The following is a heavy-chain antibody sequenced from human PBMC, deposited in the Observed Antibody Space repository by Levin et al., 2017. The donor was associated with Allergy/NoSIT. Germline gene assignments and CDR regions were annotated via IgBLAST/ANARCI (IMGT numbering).Heavy chain of an antibody. Sequence: GESLKISCAASGFTFSSYAMSWVRQAPGKGLEWVSAISGSGRSTYYADSVKGRFTISRGNSKNTLYLQMNSLRAEDTAVYYCAKGNYGYFGVDLYYFDYWGQGTRVTVSS. D-gene: IGHD5-18*01. CDR1: GFTFSSYA. CDR2: ISGSGRST. CDR3: AKGNYGYFGVDLYYFDY. J-gene: IGHJ4*02. V-gene: IGHV3-23*01.